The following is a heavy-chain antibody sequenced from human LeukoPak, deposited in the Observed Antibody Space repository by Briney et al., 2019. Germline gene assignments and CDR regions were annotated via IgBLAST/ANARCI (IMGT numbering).Heavy chain of an antibody. CDR1: GFTFSIYA. Sequence: GGSLRLSCAASGFTFSIYAMSWVRQAPGKGLEWVSLISGSGDSTYYADSLKGRFTISRDNSKNTLYLQMSSLRAEDTAVYYCVKDHLWFTSNPYWGQGTLVSVSS. D-gene: IGHD3-3*02. V-gene: IGHV3-23*01. CDR3: VKDHLWFTSNPY. J-gene: IGHJ4*02. CDR2: ISGSGDST.